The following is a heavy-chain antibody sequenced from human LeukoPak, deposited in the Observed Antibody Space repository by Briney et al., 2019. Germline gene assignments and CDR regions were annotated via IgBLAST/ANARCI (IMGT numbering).Heavy chain of an antibody. V-gene: IGHV1-2*04. CDR3: ARDPSIAAAGTGFDY. CDR1: GYTFTGYY. D-gene: IGHD6-13*01. CDR2: INPNSGGT. J-gene: IGHJ4*02. Sequence: ASVKVSCKASGYTFTGYYMHWVRQAPGQGLEWMGWINPNSGGTNYAQKFQGWVTMTRDTSISTAYMELSRLRSDDTAVYYCARDPSIAAAGTGFDYWGQGTLVTVSS.